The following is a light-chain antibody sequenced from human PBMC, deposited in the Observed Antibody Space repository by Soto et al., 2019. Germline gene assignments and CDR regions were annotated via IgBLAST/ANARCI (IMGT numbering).Light chain of an antibody. Sequence: QSVLTQPASVSGSPGQSITISCTGSSGDIGGTNYVSWFQQHPDKAPKVILHDVSIRPSGVSNRFSGSKSGNTASLTISGLQAEDEADYYCNSFTTSSTLLFGGGTKLTVL. CDR1: SGDIGGTNY. V-gene: IGLV2-14*01. J-gene: IGLJ2*01. CDR2: DVS. CDR3: NSFTTSSTLL.